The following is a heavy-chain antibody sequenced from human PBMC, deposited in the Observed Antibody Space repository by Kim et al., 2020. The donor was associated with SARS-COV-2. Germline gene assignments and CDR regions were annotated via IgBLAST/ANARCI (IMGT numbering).Heavy chain of an antibody. V-gene: IGHV6-1*01. J-gene: IGHJ6*02. CDR2: TYYRSKWYN. CDR3: ARVRGGYGSGSYFVIDYYCYGMDV. D-gene: IGHD3-10*01. CDR1: GDSVSSNSAA. Sequence: SQTLSLTCAISGDSVSSNSAAWNWIRQSPSRGLEWLGRTYYRSKWYNDYAVSVKSRITINPDTSKNQFSLQLNSVTPEDTAVYYCARVRGGYGSGSYFVIDYYCYGMDVWGQGTTVTVSS.